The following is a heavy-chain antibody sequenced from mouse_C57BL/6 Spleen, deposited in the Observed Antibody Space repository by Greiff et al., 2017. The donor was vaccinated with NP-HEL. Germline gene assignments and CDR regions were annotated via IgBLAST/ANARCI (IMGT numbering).Heavy chain of an antibody. J-gene: IGHJ3*01. CDR3: ARKAYYSNYAWFAY. D-gene: IGHD2-5*01. V-gene: IGHV1-85*01. CDR1: GYTFTSYD. CDR2: IYPRDGST. Sequence: VQLQQSGPELVKPGASVKLSCKASGYTFTSYDINWVKQRPGQGLEWIGWIYPRDGSTKYNEKFKGKATLTVDTSSSTAYMELHSLTSEDSAVYFCARKAYYSNYAWFAYWGQGTLVTVSA.